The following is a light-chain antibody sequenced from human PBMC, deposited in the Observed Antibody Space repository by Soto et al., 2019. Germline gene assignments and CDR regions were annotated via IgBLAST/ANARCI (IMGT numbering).Light chain of an antibody. CDR3: SSYTSASTPLV. CDR1: GSDVGGYNY. CDR2: DVS. Sequence: QSALTQPASVSGSPGQSITISCTGTGSDVGGYNYVSWYQQHPGKAPKVMIYDVSNRPSGVSNRFSGSKSGNTAALTISGIRAEDEADYYCSSYTSASTPLVFGGGTKVTVL. J-gene: IGLJ2*01. V-gene: IGLV2-14*01.